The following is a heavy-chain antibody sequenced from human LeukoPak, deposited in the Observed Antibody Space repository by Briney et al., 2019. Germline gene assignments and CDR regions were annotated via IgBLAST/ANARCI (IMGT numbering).Heavy chain of an antibody. Sequence: SVKVSCKASGGTFSSYAISWVRQAPGQGLECMGGIIPIFGTANYAQKFQGRVTITTDESTSTAYMELSSLRSEDTAVYYCARVVMVPAGNWFDPWGQGTLVTVSS. CDR1: GGTFSSYA. V-gene: IGHV1-69*05. CDR2: IIPIFGTA. CDR3: ARVVMVPAGNWFDP. D-gene: IGHD2-2*01. J-gene: IGHJ5*02.